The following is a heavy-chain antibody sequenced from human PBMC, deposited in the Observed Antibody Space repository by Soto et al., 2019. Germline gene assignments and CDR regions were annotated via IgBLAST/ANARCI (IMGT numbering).Heavy chain of an antibody. V-gene: IGHV3-30-3*01. J-gene: IGHJ4*02. CDR2: ISYDGSNK. CDR1: GFTFSSYA. Sequence: QVQLVESGGGVVQPGRSLRLSCAASGFTFSSYAMHWVRQAPGKGLERVAVISYDGSNKYYADSVKGRFTISRDNSKNTLYLQMNSLRAEDTAVYYCARGATRYDFDYWGQGTLVTVSS. D-gene: IGHD3-16*01. CDR3: ARGATRYDFDY.